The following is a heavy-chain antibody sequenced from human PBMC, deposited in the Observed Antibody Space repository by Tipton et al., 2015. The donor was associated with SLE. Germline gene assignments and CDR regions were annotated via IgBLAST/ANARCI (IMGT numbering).Heavy chain of an antibody. Sequence: TLSLTCTVSGVSISSYYWSWIRQPPGKGLEWIGYIYTSGTTNYNPSLRSRVTISVDMSKNQFSLKLSSVTAADTAVYYCARRRAATGLFSERGWFDPWGQGTLVTVSS. J-gene: IGHJ5*02. CDR3: ARRRAATGLFSERGWFDP. CDR2: IYTSGTT. D-gene: IGHD6-25*01. CDR1: GVSISSYY. V-gene: IGHV4-4*09.